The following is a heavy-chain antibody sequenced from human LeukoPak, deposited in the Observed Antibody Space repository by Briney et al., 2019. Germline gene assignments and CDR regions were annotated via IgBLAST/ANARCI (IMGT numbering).Heavy chain of an antibody. D-gene: IGHD5-18*01. CDR3: AKDFEAWIQLWFFDY. V-gene: IGHV3-30*18. CDR2: ISYDGSNK. CDR1: GFTFSSYG. J-gene: IGHJ4*02. Sequence: GGSLRLSCAASGFTFSSYGMHWVHQAPGKGLEWVAVISYDGSNKYYADSVKGRFTISRDNSKNTLYLQMNSLRAEDTAVYYCAKDFEAWIQLWFFDYWGQGTLVTVSS.